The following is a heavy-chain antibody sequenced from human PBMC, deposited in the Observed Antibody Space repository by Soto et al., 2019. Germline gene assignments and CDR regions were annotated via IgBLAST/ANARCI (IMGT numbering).Heavy chain of an antibody. CDR2: IYYSGST. D-gene: IGHD1-20*01. V-gene: IGHV4-39*01. Sequence: PSETLSLTCTVSGGSISSSSYYWGWSRQPPGKGLEWIGSIYYSGSTYYNPSRKSRVTISVDTSKNQFSLKLSSVTAADTAVYYCARITGTVDYWGQGTLVTVSS. CDR3: ARITGTVDY. J-gene: IGHJ4*02. CDR1: GGSISSSSYY.